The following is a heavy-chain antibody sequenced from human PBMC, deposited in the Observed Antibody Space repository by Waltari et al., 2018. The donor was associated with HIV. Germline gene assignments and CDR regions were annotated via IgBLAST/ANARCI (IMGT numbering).Heavy chain of an antibody. J-gene: IGHJ5*02. Sequence: QVQLQESGPGLVKPSETLSLTCTVSGGSISSYYWSWIRQPAGRGLEWIGRIYTSGSTNYNPSLKSRVTMSVDTSKNQFSLKLSSVTAADTAVYYCARGSLGGSGSYYSWFDPWGQGTLVTVSS. CDR2: IYTSGST. CDR1: GGSISSYY. V-gene: IGHV4-4*07. CDR3: ARGSLGGSGSYYSWFDP. D-gene: IGHD1-26*01.